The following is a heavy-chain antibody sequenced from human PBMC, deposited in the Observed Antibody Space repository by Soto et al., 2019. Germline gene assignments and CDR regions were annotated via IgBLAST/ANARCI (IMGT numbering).Heavy chain of an antibody. Sequence: SETLSLTCAVSGGSISSGGYSWSWIRQPPGKGLEFIGFINHSGTTYYNPSLKSRVTISVDRSKNQFSLKLSSVTAADTAVFYCARAAVADYYDGSGPIDYWGQGTLVTVSS. D-gene: IGHD3-22*01. CDR2: INHSGTT. J-gene: IGHJ4*02. V-gene: IGHV4-30-2*01. CDR1: GGSISSGGYS. CDR3: ARAAVADYYDGSGPIDY.